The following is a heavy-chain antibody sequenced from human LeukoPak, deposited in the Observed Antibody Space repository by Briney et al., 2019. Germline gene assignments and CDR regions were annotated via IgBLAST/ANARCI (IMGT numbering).Heavy chain of an antibody. CDR2: ITASGAST. Sequence: GGSLRLSCAASGFTFSAYGMGWVRQAPGKGLEWVAAITASGASTDYADSVRGRFTISRDNSNNTLYMQLNGLRTEDTAVYYCAKRRYGSSGYFDYWGQGTLVTVSS. CDR3: AKRRYGSSGYFDY. CDR1: GFTFSAYG. V-gene: IGHV3-23*01. D-gene: IGHD5-18*01. J-gene: IGHJ4*02.